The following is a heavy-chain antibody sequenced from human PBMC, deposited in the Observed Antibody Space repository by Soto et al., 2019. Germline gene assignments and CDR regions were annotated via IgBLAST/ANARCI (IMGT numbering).Heavy chain of an antibody. Sequence: QVQLVQSGAEVKQPGSSVKVSCQASGGTFSRYAISWVRQAPGQGLEWMGGIIPISGTANYAQKFQGRVTITADESTSTAYMELSSLRSEDTAVYYCARSQGSSTSLEIYYYYYYGMDVWGQGTTVTVSS. V-gene: IGHV1-69*01. J-gene: IGHJ6*02. D-gene: IGHD2-2*01. CDR2: IIPISGTA. CDR3: ARSQGSSTSLEIYYYYYYGMDV. CDR1: GGTFSRYA.